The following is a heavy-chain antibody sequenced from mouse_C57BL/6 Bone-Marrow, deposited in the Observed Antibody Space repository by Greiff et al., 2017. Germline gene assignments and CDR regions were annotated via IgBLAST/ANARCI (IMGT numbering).Heavy chain of an antibody. Sequence: EVMLVESGAELVRPGASVKLSCTASGFNIKDDYMHWVKQRPEQGLEWIGWIDPENGDTEYASKFQGKATITADTSSNTAYLQLSSLTSEDTAVYYCTTADYYGSSSGYWGQGTTLTVSS. D-gene: IGHD1-1*01. CDR1: GFNIKDDY. V-gene: IGHV14-4*01. J-gene: IGHJ2*01. CDR2: IDPENGDT. CDR3: TTADYYGSSSGY.